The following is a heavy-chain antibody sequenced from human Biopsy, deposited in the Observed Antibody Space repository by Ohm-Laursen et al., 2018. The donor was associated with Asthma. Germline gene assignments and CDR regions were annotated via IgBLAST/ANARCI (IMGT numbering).Heavy chain of an antibody. Sequence: ASVKVSCNASGYNFISFAIHWVRQAPGQRLEWMGWVNTGNVDTKYSQKFQGRVTITRDTSASTAYMELRSLRSEDTATYYCARTYYDFLTGQVKDVFGVWGQGTMVTVSS. CDR3: ARTYYDFLTGQVKDVFGV. V-gene: IGHV1-3*04. D-gene: IGHD3-9*01. CDR2: VNTGNVDT. CDR1: GYNFISFA. J-gene: IGHJ3*01.